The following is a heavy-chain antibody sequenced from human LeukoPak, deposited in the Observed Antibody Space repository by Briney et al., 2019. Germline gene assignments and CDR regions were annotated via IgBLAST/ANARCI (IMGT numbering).Heavy chain of an antibody. Sequence: SETLSLTCTVSGGSISSSSYYWGWIRQPPGKGLEWIGSNSGSTYSNPSLKSRVTISIDTSKTHFSLKLSSMTAADTAVYYCAREYYNDTSGYSHDAFDIWGQGTMVTVSS. CDR2: NSGST. CDR3: AREYYNDTSGYSHDAFDI. D-gene: IGHD3-22*01. V-gene: IGHV4-39*07. J-gene: IGHJ3*02. CDR1: GGSISSSSYY.